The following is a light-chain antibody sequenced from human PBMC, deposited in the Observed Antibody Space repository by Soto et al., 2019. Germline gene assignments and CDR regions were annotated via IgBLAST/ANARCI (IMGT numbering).Light chain of an antibody. CDR3: HSYDSSLSGSV. J-gene: IGLJ3*02. CDR1: SSNIGAGYD. CDR2: GNS. Sequence: QSVLTQPPSVSGAPGQRVTISCNGSSSNIGAGYDVHWYQQLPGTAPKLLIYGNSNRPSGVPDRFSGSKSGTSASLAITGLLAEDEADYYCHSYDSSLSGSVFGGGPKLTVL. V-gene: IGLV1-40*01.